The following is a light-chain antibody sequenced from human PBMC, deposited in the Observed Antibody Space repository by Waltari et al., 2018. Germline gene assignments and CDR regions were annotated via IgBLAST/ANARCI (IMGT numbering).Light chain of an antibody. V-gene: IGKV3-20*01. CDR2: GAS. J-gene: IGKJ5*01. CDR3: EQYGDSPRT. Sequence: EIVLTQSPGTLSLSPVDGATLSCRASHIVYARYLAWYQQRPGQAPRLVIYGASTRAPGIPDRFSGSASGTEFTLTISKLEPEDFAVYYCEQYGDSPRTFGQGTRLEIK. CDR1: HIVYARY.